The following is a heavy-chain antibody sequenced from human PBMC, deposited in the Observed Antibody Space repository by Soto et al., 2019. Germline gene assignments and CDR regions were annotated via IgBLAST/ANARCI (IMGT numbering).Heavy chain of an antibody. CDR1: GFTFSSYG. CDR2: ISYDGSNK. V-gene: IGHV3-30*18. Sequence: GGSLRLSCAASGFTFSSYGMHWVRQAPGKGLEWVAVISYDGSNKYYADSVKGRFTISRDNSKNTLYLQMNSLRAEDTAVYYCAKDLNYWGQGTLVTVSS. J-gene: IGHJ4*02. CDR3: AKDLNY.